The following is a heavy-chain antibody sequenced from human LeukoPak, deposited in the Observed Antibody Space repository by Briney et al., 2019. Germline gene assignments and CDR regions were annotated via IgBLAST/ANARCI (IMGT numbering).Heavy chain of an antibody. Sequence: ASVKVSCKAPGYTFTSYGISWVRQAPGQGLEWMGWISAYNGNTNYAQKLQGRVTMTTDTSTSTAYMELRSLRSDDTAVYYCARAFQKYYYDSSGYYDIWGQGTLVTVSS. J-gene: IGHJ4*02. V-gene: IGHV1-18*01. CDR3: ARAFQKYYYDSSGYYDI. D-gene: IGHD3-22*01. CDR2: ISAYNGNT. CDR1: GYTFTSYG.